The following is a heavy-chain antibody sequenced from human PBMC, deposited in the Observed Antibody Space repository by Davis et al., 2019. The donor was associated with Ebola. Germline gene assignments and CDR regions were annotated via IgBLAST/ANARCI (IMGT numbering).Heavy chain of an antibody. CDR2: ISSSGNSI. CDR3: ARGRQGSSWYLDY. V-gene: IGHV3-11*01. CDR1: GFTFSDYY. J-gene: IGHJ4*02. Sequence: WGSLRLSCAASGFTFSDYYMSWIRQAPGKGLEWVSYISSSGNSIYYADSVKGRFTMSRDTAKNSLYLQMNSLRAEDTAVYYCARGRQGSSWYLDYWGQGTLVTVSS. D-gene: IGHD6-13*01.